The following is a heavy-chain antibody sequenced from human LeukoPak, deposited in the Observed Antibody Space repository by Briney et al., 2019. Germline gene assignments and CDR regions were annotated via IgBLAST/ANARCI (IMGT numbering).Heavy chain of an antibody. Sequence: GGSLRLSCAASGFTFSSYAMSWVRQAPGKGLEWVSAISGSGGSTYYADSMKGRFTISRDNSKNTLYLQMNSLRAEDMAVYYCAKDKTHDFWSGAFFDYWGQGTLVTVSS. CDR1: GFTFSSYA. D-gene: IGHD3-3*01. J-gene: IGHJ4*02. CDR2: ISGSGGST. V-gene: IGHV3-23*01. CDR3: AKDKTHDFWSGAFFDY.